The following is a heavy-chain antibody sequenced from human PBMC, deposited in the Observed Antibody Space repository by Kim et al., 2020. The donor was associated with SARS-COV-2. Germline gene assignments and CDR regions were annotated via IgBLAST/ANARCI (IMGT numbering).Heavy chain of an antibody. CDR2: ISAYNGNT. V-gene: IGHV1-18*01. CDR1: GYTFTSYG. CDR3: ARDSPVVTPRAPFDY. D-gene: IGHD2-21*02. Sequence: ASVKVSCKASGYTFTSYGISWVRQAPGQGLEWMGWISAYNGNTNYAQKLQGRVTMTTDTSTSTAYMELRSLRSDDTAVYYCARDSPVVTPRAPFDYWGQGTLVTVSS. J-gene: IGHJ4*02.